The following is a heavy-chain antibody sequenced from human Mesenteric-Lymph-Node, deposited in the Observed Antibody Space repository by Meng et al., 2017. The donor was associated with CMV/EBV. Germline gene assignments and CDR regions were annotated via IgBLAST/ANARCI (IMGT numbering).Heavy chain of an antibody. J-gene: IGHJ4*02. D-gene: IGHD6-19*01. CDR2: MYYSGNT. CDR1: GGSINSGDYY. CDR3: VRLLTAGVYYFDY. Sequence: SETLSLTCTVSGGSINSGDYYWGWIRQPPGKGLEWIGSMYYSGNTYYNPSLKSRVTISVDTSKNQFSLKLSSVTAADTAVYYCVRLLTAGVYYFDYWGQGTLVTVSS. V-gene: IGHV4-39*01.